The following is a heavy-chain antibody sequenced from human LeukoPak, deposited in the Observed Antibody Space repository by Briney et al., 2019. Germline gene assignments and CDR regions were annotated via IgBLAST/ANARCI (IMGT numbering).Heavy chain of an antibody. J-gene: IGHJ6*02. V-gene: IGHV1-46*01. CDR1: GYTFTSYY. CDR2: INPSGGST. CDR3: ALPSYYDFWSGYLNGMDV. D-gene: IGHD3-3*01. Sequence: GASVKVSCKASGYTFTSYYMHWVRQAPGQGPEWMGIINPSGGSTSYAQKFQGRVTMTRDTSTSTVYMELSSLRSEDTAVYYCALPSYYDFWSGYLNGMDVWGQGTTVTVSS.